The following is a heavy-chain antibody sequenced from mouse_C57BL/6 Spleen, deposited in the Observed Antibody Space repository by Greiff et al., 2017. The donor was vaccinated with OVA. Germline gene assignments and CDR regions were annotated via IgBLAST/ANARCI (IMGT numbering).Heavy chain of an antibody. CDR1: GFNIKNPY. V-gene: IGHV14-3*01. J-gene: IGHJ4*01. CDR3: ARDYGYYAMDY. Sequence: VQLQQSVAELVRPGASVKLSCTASGFNIKNPYMHWVKQRPEQGLEWIGRIDPANGNTKYAPKFQGKATITADTSSNTAYLQLSSLTSEDTAIYYCARDYGYYAMDYWGQGTSVTVSS. CDR2: IDPANGNT. D-gene: IGHD1-1*01.